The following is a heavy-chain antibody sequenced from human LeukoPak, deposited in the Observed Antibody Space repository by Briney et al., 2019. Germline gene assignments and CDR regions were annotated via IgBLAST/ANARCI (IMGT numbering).Heavy chain of an antibody. CDR1: GGSISSSSYY. Sequence: PSETLSLTCTVSGGSISSSSYYWGWIRQPPGKGLEWIGSIYYSGSTYYNPSLKGRVTISVDTSKNQFSLKLSSVTAADTAVYYCARVLPGRYYFDYWGQGTLVTVSS. CDR2: IYYSGST. D-gene: IGHD1-14*01. CDR3: ARVLPGRYYFDY. J-gene: IGHJ4*02. V-gene: IGHV4-39*07.